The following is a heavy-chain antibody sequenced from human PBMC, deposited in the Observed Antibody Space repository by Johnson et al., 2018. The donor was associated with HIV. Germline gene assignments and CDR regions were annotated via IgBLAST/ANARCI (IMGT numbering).Heavy chain of an antibody. CDR1: GFTFSSYG. Sequence: VQLVESWGGVVQPGGSLRLSCAASGFTFSSYGMHWVRQAPGKGLEWVAFIHYDGSNEYYADSVKGRFTISRDNSKNTLYLQMNTLRVEDTAVYYCAKDGGSSWSAFDIWGQGTMVTVSS. CDR3: AKDGGSSWSAFDI. J-gene: IGHJ3*02. CDR2: IHYDGSNE. V-gene: IGHV3-30*02. D-gene: IGHD6-13*01.